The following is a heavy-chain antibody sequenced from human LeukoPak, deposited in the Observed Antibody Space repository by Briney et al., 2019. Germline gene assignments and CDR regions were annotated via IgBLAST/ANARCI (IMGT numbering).Heavy chain of an antibody. CDR2: ISSGSSTI. Sequence: GGSLRLSCAASGFTFSSYSMNWVRQAPGKGLEWVSYISSGSSTIYYADSVKGRFTISRDNAKNSLYLQMNSLRAEDTAVYYCVYISNAGDYWGQGTLVTVSS. J-gene: IGHJ4*02. CDR3: VYISNAGDY. D-gene: IGHD3-3*02. CDR1: GFTFSSYS. V-gene: IGHV3-48*01.